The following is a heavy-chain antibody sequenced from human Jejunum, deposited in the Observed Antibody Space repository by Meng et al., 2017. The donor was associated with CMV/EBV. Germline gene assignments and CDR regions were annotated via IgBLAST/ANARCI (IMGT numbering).Heavy chain of an antibody. J-gene: IGHJ4*02. D-gene: IGHD1-14*01. CDR2: IKQDGSEK. CDR3: ARDHRGRPHDY. V-gene: IGHV3-7*01. Sequence: ADSGFTFSSYWMSWVRQAPGKGLEWVANIKQDGSEKYYVDSVKGRFTISRDNAKNSLYLQMNSLRAEDTAVYYCARDHRGRPHDYWGQGTLVTVSS. CDR1: GFTFSSYW.